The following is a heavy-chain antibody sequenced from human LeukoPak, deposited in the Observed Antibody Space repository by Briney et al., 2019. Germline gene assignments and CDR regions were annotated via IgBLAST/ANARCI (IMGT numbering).Heavy chain of an antibody. CDR1: GITFINYW. CDR2: IKHDGSET. V-gene: IGHV3-7*01. D-gene: IGHD4-17*01. Sequence: GGSLRLSCVASGITFINYWMSWVRQAPGKGLEWVANIKHDGSETYYVDSVKGRFTISRDNAKNSLYLQMDSLRAEDTAVYFCARVHRVYGDYGNLEDYWGQGTLVTVSS. CDR3: ARVHRVYGDYGNLEDY. J-gene: IGHJ4*02.